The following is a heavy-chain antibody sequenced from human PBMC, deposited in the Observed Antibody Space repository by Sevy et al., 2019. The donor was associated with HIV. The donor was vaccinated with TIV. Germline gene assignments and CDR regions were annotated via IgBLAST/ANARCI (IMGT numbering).Heavy chain of an antibody. CDR1: GFTFNIYE. CDR3: TNYVHY. J-gene: IGHJ4*02. CDR2: ISSSFTNI. Sequence: PGGSLRLSCVASGFTFNIYEMNWVRQAPGQGVERVSYISSSFTNIYYADSVKGRFTLSRDNAKNSLYLQMNSLRAEDTAVYYCTNYVHYWGQGTLVTVSS. D-gene: IGHD3-10*02. V-gene: IGHV3-48*03.